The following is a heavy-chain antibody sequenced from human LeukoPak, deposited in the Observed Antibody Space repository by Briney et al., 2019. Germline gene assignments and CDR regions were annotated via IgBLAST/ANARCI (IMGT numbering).Heavy chain of an antibody. V-gene: IGHV3-48*04. D-gene: IGHD3-10*01. CDR2: ISSGGDII. CDR3: TREDYYYASGR. CDR1: GFTFSNYG. J-gene: IGHJ4*02. Sequence: PGRSLRLSCAGSGFTFSNYGMHWVRQAPGKGLEWVSYISSGGDIIYYADSVKGRFTISRDNAKNSLLLQMNSLRAEDTAVYYCTREDYYYASGRWAQGTLVTVSS.